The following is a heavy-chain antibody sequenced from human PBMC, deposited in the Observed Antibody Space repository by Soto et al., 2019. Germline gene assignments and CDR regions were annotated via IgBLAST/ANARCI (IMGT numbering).Heavy chain of an antibody. D-gene: IGHD3-10*01. CDR2: INHSGST. CDR1: GGSFSGYY. J-gene: IGHJ2*01. V-gene: IGHV4-34*01. Sequence: QVHLQQWGAGLLKPSETLSLTCAVYGGSFSGYYWSWIRQPPGKGLEWIGEINHSGSTNYNPSLKGLVSISVGTSNNQFSLKLSSVTAADTAVYYCARGRGDGYNQHWYFDLWGRGTLVTVSS. CDR3: ARGRGDGYNQHWYFDL.